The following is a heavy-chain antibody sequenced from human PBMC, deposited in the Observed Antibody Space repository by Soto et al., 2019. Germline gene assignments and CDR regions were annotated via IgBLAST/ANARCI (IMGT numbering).Heavy chain of an antibody. J-gene: IGHJ6*02. CDR2: ISYDGSNK. Sequence: GGSLRLSCAASGFTFSSYAMHWVRQAPGKGLEWVAVISYDGSNKYYADSVKGRFTISRDNSKNTLYLQMNSLRAEDTAVYYCARDKFYGMDVWGQGTTVTVSS. CDR1: GFTFSSYA. V-gene: IGHV3-30-3*01. CDR3: ARDKFYGMDV.